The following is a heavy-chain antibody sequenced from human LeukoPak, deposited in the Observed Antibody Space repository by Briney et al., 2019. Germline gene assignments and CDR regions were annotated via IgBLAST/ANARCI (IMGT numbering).Heavy chain of an antibody. J-gene: IGHJ4*02. CDR3: AKDPGALPVACFDY. CDR1: GFTFSSYV. D-gene: IGHD6-19*01. Sequence: PGGSLRLSCAASGFTFSSYVMHWVRQAPGKGLVWVARLSSDESFTSYADSVKGRFTISRDNSKNTVYLQMSTLRAEDTAVYYCAKDPGALPVACFDYWGQGTPVTVSS. V-gene: IGHV3-74*01. CDR2: LSSDESFT.